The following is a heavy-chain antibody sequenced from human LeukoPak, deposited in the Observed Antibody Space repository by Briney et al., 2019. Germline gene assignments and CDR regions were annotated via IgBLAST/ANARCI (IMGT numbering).Heavy chain of an antibody. CDR2: INHSGST. CDR1: GGSFSGYY. V-gene: IGHV4-34*01. CDR3: ARDRGRGNWNFDY. D-gene: IGHD1-1*01. J-gene: IGHJ4*02. Sequence: SETLSLTCAVYGGSFSGYYWSWIRQPPGKGLEWIGEINHSGSTYYNPSLKSRVTISVDTSKNQFSLKLSSVTAADTAVYYCARDRGRGNWNFDYWGQGTLVTVSS.